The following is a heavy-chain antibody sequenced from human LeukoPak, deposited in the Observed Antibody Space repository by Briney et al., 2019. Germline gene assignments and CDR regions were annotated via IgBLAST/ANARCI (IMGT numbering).Heavy chain of an antibody. D-gene: IGHD3-22*01. CDR2: ISAYNGNT. CDR3: ARDRTPGYYYDSSGNRGPLDP. Sequence: ASVKVSCKASGYTFTSYGISWVRQAPGQGLEWMGWISAYNGNTNYAQKPQGRVTMTTDTSTSTAYMELRSLRSDDTAVYYCARDRTPGYYYDSSGNRGPLDPWGQGTLVTVSS. V-gene: IGHV1-18*01. CDR1: GYTFTSYG. J-gene: IGHJ5*02.